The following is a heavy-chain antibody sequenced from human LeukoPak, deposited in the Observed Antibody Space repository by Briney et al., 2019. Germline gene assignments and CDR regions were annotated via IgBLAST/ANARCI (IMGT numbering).Heavy chain of an antibody. CDR1: GGTFSSYA. V-gene: IGHV1-69*01. Sequence: SVNVSCKASGGTFSSYAISWVRQAPGQGLEWMGGIIPIFGTANYAQKFQGRVTITADESTSTAYMELSSLRSEDTAVYYCARDRLGSSSRGFDYWGQGTLVTVSS. J-gene: IGHJ4*02. D-gene: IGHD6-13*01. CDR2: IIPIFGTA. CDR3: ARDRLGSSSRGFDY.